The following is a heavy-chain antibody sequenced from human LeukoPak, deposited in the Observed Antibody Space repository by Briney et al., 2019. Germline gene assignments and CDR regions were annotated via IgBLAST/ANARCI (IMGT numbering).Heavy chain of an antibody. CDR1: GDSISSYY. J-gene: IGHJ4*02. Sequence: SETLSLTCTVSGDSISSYYWSWIRQPPGKGLEWIGYIYYSGSTNYNPSLESRVTISIDTSKNQFSLKMSSVTAADTAVYYCAKSGGYGLIDYWGQGTLVTVSS. D-gene: IGHD6-25*01. V-gene: IGHV4-59*08. CDR2: IYYSGST. CDR3: AKSGGYGLIDY.